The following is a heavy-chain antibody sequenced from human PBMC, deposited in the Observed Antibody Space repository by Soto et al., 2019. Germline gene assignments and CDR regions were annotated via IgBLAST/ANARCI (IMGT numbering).Heavy chain of an antibody. CDR3: ARFSTVTTSFDY. D-gene: IGHD4-17*01. J-gene: IGHJ4*02. CDR1: GGSISSYY. CDR2: IYYSGST. Sequence: SETLSLTCTFSGGSISSYYWSLIRQPPGKGLEWIGYIYYSGSTNYNPSLKSRVTISVDTSKNQFSLKLSSVTAADTAVYYCARFSTVTTSFDYWGQGTLVTVSS. V-gene: IGHV4-59*01.